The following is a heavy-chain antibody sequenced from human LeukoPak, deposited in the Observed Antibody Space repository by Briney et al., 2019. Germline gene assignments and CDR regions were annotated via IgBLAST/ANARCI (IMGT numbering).Heavy chain of an antibody. J-gene: IGHJ6*03. D-gene: IGHD5-12*01. CDR2: INPNSGGT. CDR1: GYTLTELS. Sequence: ASVKVSCKVSGYTLTELSMHWVRQAPGQGLEWMGWINPNSGGTNYAQKFQGRVTMTRDTSISTAYMELSRLRSDDTAVYYCARDKGSGYENYYYMDVWGKGTTVTISS. CDR3: ARDKGSGYENYYYMDV. V-gene: IGHV1-2*02.